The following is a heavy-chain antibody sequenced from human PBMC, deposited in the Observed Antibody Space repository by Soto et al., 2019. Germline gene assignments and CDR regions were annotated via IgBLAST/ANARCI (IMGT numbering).Heavy chain of an antibody. Sequence: PSETLSLTCTVSGGSISSGGYYWSWIRQPPGKGLEWIGYIYYRGSTCYNPSLKSRFTISVDTPTNKFSLKLSFLTAADIAPYHSAPVPDYYRTGYIAYLDYWPPETLDAVSS. V-gene: IGHV4-30-4*01. CDR3: APVPDYYRTGYIAYLDY. CDR1: GGSISSGGYY. CDR2: IYYRGST. J-gene: IGHJ4*02. D-gene: IGHD2-21*02.